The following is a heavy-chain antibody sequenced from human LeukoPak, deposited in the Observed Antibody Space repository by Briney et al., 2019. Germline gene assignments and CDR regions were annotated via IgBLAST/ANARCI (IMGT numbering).Heavy chain of an antibody. V-gene: IGHV1-69*02. D-gene: IGHD2-2*01. J-gene: IGHJ6*03. CDR2: IIPILGIA. CDR1: GGTFSSYT. Sequence: SVKVSCKASGGTFSSYTISWVRQAPGQGLEWMGRIIPILGIANYAHKFQGRVTITADKSTSTAYMELSSLRSEDTAVYYCAIVLVPAAGYYYMDVWGKGTTVTVSS. CDR3: AIVLVPAAGYYYMDV.